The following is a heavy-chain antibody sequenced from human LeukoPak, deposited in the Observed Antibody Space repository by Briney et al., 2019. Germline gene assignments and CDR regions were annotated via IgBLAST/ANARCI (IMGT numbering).Heavy chain of an antibody. J-gene: IGHJ4*02. CDR1: GFTSSSYG. D-gene: IGHD1-26*01. CDR2: IRYDGSNK. Sequence: PGGSLRLSCAASGFTSSSYGMHWVRQAPGKGLEWVAFIRYDGSNKYYADSVKGRFTISRDNSKNTLYLQMNSLRAEDTAVYYCAKVRELLLGNYFDYWGQGTLVTVSS. V-gene: IGHV3-30*02. CDR3: AKVRELLLGNYFDY.